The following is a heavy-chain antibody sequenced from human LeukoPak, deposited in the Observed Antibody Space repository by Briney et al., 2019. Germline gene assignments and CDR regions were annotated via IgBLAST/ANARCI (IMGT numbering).Heavy chain of an antibody. Sequence: PGGSLRLSCAASGFTFSSYGMSWVRQAPGKGLEWVSAISGSGGSTYYADSVKGRFTISRDNSKNTLYLQMNSLRAEDTAVYYCAKALIYRSGWSPFDYWGQGTLVTVSS. D-gene: IGHD6-19*01. CDR3: AKALIYRSGWSPFDY. J-gene: IGHJ4*02. V-gene: IGHV3-23*01. CDR2: ISGSGGST. CDR1: GFTFSSYG.